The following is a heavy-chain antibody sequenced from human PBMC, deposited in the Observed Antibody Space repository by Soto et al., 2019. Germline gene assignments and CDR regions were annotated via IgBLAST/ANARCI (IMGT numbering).Heavy chain of an antibody. CDR1: GVTFSSYA. CDR2: IIPIFGTA. Sequence: GASVKVSCKAAGVTFSSYAISWLRHAPGQGLEWMGGIIPIFGTANYAQKFQGRVTITADESTSTAYMELSSLRSEDTAVYYCARGSVVTKIRPLDYWGQGTLVTVSS. CDR3: ARGSVVTKIRPLDY. V-gene: IGHV1-69*13. D-gene: IGHD3-22*01. J-gene: IGHJ4*02.